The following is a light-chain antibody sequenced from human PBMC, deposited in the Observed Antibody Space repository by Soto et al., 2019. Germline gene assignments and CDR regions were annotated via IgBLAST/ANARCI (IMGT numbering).Light chain of an antibody. CDR3: EQYGSTPLT. V-gene: IGKV3-20*01. Sequence: EIVLTQSPGTLSLSPGERATLSCRASQSVANNYLACYQQKPGQAPRFLMYDASSRATGIPDRFSGSGSGTDFTLTISRLEPEDFSVYYCEQYGSTPLTFGGGTKVEIK. CDR2: DAS. CDR1: QSVANNY. J-gene: IGKJ4*01.